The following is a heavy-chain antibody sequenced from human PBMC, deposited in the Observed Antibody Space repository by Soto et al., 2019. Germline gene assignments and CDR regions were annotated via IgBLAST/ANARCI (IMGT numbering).Heavy chain of an antibody. CDR3: ARDAKTGYCSGGSCYGDY. J-gene: IGHJ4*02. V-gene: IGHV1-18*01. Sequence: ASVKVSCKASGYTFTSNGISWVRQAPGQGLEWMGWISAYNGNTNYAQKLQGRVTMTTDTSTSTAYMELRSLRSDDTAVYYCARDAKTGYCSGGSCYGDYWGQGTLVTVSS. CDR2: ISAYNGNT. CDR1: GYTFTSNG. D-gene: IGHD2-15*01.